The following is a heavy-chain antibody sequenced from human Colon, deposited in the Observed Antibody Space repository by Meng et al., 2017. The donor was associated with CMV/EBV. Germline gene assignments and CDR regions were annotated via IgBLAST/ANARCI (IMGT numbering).Heavy chain of an antibody. Sequence: CRASGYKITNYWIAGVRQMPGKGLEWMAIIYIGDSDTRYSPSFQGQVTISVDKSISTAYLHWSSLKAPDTAIYYCASRSGYAPFDFWGQGTLVTVSS. CDR1: GYKITNYW. J-gene: IGHJ4*02. V-gene: IGHV5-51*01. D-gene: IGHD3-22*01. CDR3: ASRSGYAPFDF. CDR2: IYIGDSDT.